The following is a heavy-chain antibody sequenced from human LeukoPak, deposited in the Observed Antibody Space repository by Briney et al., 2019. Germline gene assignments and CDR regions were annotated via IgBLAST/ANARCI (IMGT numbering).Heavy chain of an antibody. V-gene: IGHV4-59*12. J-gene: IGHJ3*02. D-gene: IGHD2-21*02. CDR3: ARLPGGDSSSVVAFDI. CDR1: GDSIINYY. CDR2: IYYSGST. Sequence: PSETLSLTCTVSGDSIINYYWSGIRQSPGKGLEWIGYIYYSGSTKYNPSLKSGGTISVGTPKNQFSLNLRSVTAADTAVYYCARLPGGDSSSVVAFDIWGQGTMVTVSS.